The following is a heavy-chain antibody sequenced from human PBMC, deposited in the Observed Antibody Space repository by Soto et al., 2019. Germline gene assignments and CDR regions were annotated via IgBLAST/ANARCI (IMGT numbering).Heavy chain of an antibody. D-gene: IGHD3-3*01. CDR3: ARGGGTILAPFP. CDR2: INPNSGAT. CDR1: GYTFTGYF. J-gene: IGHJ5*02. Sequence: PWVKVSCRAAGYTFTGYFIHWGRQAPGQGLEWMGWINPNSGATKYAQKFQGRVTMTRDTSISTAYMELTLLRSDDTAIYYCARGGGTILAPFPWGEGTLVTVSS. V-gene: IGHV1-2*02.